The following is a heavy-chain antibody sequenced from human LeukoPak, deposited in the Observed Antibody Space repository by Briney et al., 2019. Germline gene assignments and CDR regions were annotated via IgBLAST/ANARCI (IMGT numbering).Heavy chain of an antibody. D-gene: IGHD2-15*01. Sequence: SGPALVKPTQTLTLTCTFSGFSLSTSKMCVSWIRQPPGKALEWLARIDWDDDKHFSTSLKTRLTISKDPSKNQVVLTMTNMDPVDTATYYCARTIGHCIGGSCYYFDYWGQGTLVTVSS. V-gene: IGHV2-70*11. CDR2: IDWDDDK. CDR3: ARTIGHCIGGSCYYFDY. CDR1: GFSLSTSKMC. J-gene: IGHJ4*02.